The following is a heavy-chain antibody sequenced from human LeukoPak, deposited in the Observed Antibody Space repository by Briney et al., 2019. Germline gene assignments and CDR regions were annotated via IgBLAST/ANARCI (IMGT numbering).Heavy chain of an antibody. D-gene: IGHD1-1*01. J-gene: IGHJ5*02. CDR3: ARDATGTTIRWFDP. CDR2: IDSNIGGT. V-gene: IGHV1-2*02. Sequence: ASVTVSCKASGHTFTGYYMHWVRQAPGQGLEWMGWIDSNIGGTNYAEKFQGRVTMTRDTSISTAFMELSRLTSDDTAVYYCARDATGTTIRWFDPWGQGTLVTVSS. CDR1: GHTFTGYY.